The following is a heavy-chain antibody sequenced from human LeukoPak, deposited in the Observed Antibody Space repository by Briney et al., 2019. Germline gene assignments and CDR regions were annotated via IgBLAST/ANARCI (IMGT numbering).Heavy chain of an antibody. V-gene: IGHV4-59*01. CDR2: IYYSGST. CDR3: ARGPITIFGVVIIQDGMDV. CDR1: GGSISSYY. J-gene: IGHJ6*02. D-gene: IGHD3-3*01. Sequence: SETLSLTCTVSGGSISSYYWSWIRQPPGKGLEWIGYIYYSGSTNYSPSLKSRVTISVDTSKNQFSLKLSSVTAADTAVYYCARGPITIFGVVIIQDGMDVWGQGTTVTVSS.